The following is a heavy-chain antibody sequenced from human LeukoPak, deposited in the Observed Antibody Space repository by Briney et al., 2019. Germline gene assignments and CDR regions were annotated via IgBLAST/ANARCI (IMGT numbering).Heavy chain of an antibody. V-gene: IGHV3-23*01. J-gene: IGHJ4*02. Sequence: GGSLRLSCAASGFTFSSYAMSWVRQAPGKGLEWVSAISGSGGSTYYADSVKGRFTISRDNSKNTLYLQMNSLRAENTAVYYCARVVRGDYAYFDYWGQGTLVTVSS. D-gene: IGHD4-17*01. CDR1: GFTFSSYA. CDR2: ISGSGGST. CDR3: ARVVRGDYAYFDY.